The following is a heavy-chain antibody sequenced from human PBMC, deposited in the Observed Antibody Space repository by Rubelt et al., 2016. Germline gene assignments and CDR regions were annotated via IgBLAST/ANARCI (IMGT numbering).Heavy chain of an antibody. CDR2: ISYDGSNK. Sequence: KGLDWVAVISYDGSNKYYADSVKCRFTISRDNSKNTLYLQMNSLRAEDTAVYYCAKDTYYYDRSGCYIFDSWGQGTLVTVSS. V-gene: IGHV3-30*18. CDR3: AKDTYYYDRSGCYIFDS. D-gene: IGHD3-22*01. J-gene: IGHJ4*02.